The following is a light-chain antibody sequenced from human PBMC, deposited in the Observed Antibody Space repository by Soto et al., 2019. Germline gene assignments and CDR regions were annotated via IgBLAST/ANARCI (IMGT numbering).Light chain of an antibody. CDR2: DVS. V-gene: IGLV2-18*02. J-gene: IGLJ1*01. CDR3: NSYATGSAYV. CDR1: SSDVGGYNR. Sequence: QSVLTQPPSVSGSPGQPVTISCTGTSSDVGGYNRVSWYQQPPGKAPKLLIYDVSNRPSGGSTRFSGSKSGNTASLTISGLQAEDEADYYCNSYATGSAYVFGPGTRSPS.